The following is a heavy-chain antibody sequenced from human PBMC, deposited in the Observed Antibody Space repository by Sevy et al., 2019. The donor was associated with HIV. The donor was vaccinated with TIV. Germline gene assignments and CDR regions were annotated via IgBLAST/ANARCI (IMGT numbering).Heavy chain of an antibody. V-gene: IGHV3-23*01. CDR2: IPSGGGKT. CDR1: GFTFSNFA. Sequence: GGSLRLSCAASGFTFSNFAMSWVRQAPGKGLEWVSAIPSGGGKTYYADSVKGRFTMSRDNFKNTLYLQMNSLRAEDTAVYYCAKDASGWPYYFDYWGQGTQVTVSS. J-gene: IGHJ4*02. CDR3: AKDASGWPYYFDY. D-gene: IGHD6-19*01.